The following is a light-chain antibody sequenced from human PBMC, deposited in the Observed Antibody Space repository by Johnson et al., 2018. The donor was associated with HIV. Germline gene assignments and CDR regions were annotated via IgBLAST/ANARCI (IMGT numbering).Light chain of an antibody. J-gene: IGLJ1*01. CDR3: AAWDDRLNGYV. CDR1: SSNIGGNP. V-gene: IGLV1-44*01. Sequence: QSVLTQPPSASGTPGQRVTISCSGSSSNIGGNPVNWYQQLPGTAPKLLIYRNNQRPSGVPDRFSGSKSGTSASLAISGLQAEAEADYYCAAWDDRLNGYVFGTGTKVTVL. CDR2: RNN.